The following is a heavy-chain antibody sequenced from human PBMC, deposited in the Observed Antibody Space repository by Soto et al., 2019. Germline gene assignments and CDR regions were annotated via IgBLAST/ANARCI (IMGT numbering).Heavy chain of an antibody. Sequence: ASVKVSCKASGYTFTGYYMHWVRQAPGQGLEWMGWINPNSGGTNYAQKFQGRVTMTRDTSISTAYMELSRLRSDDTAVYYCARSTRGGHSGYDSREDYYYYGMDVWGQGTTVTVSS. J-gene: IGHJ6*02. D-gene: IGHD5-12*01. CDR1: GYTFTGYY. CDR2: INPNSGGT. CDR3: ARSTRGGHSGYDSREDYYYYGMDV. V-gene: IGHV1-2*02.